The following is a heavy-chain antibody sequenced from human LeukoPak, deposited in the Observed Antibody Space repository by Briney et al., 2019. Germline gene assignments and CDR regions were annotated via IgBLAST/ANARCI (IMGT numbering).Heavy chain of an antibody. CDR1: GYTFTGYY. D-gene: IGHD3-3*01. Sequence: ASVKVSCKASGYTFTGYYMHWVRQAPGQGLEWMGWISPNSGGTNYAQKFQGRVTMTRDTSISTAYMELSRLRSDDTAVYYCARVRTIFGVVIHYYYYGMDVWGQGTTVTVSS. CDR3: ARVRTIFGVVIHYYYYGMDV. V-gene: IGHV1-2*02. J-gene: IGHJ6*02. CDR2: ISPNSGGT.